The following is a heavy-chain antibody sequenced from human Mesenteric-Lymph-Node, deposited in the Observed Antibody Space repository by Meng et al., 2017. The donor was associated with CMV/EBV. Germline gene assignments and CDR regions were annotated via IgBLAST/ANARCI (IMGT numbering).Heavy chain of an antibody. J-gene: IGHJ6*02. V-gene: IGHV4-59*08. CDR1: GGSITTYY. CDR3: ARVLGYCSSTSCSAYYYYYGMDV. CDR2: IYYSGNT. Sequence: SETLSLTCTVSGGSITTYYWSWIRQPPGKGLEWIGYIYYSGNTNYNPSLKSRVTISVDTSKNQFSLKLSSVTAADTAVYYCARVLGYCSSTSCSAYYYYYGMDVWGQGTTVTVSS. D-gene: IGHD2-2*01.